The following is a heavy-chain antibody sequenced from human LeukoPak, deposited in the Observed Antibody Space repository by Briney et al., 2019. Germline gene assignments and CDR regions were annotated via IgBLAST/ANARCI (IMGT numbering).Heavy chain of an antibody. CDR3: ARDLKSIDAFDI. CDR1: GFTFSSYA. V-gene: IGHV3-23*01. Sequence: PGGSLRLSCAASGFTFSSYAMSWVRQAPGKGLEWVSAISGSDGSTYYADSVKGRFTVSRDNSKNTLYLQLNILRAEDTAVYYCARDLKSIDAFDIWGQGTMVTVSS. J-gene: IGHJ3*02. CDR2: ISGSDGST.